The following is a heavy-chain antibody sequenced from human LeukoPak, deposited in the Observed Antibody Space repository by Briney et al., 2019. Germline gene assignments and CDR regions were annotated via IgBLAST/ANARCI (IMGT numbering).Heavy chain of an antibody. CDR3: AKGKRGYYYYGMDV. V-gene: IGHV3-43*02. CDR2: ISGDGGSP. J-gene: IGHJ6*02. Sequence: GGSLRLSCAASGFTFDDYAMHWVRQAPGKGLEWASLISGDGGSPYYADSVKGRFTISRDNSKNSLYLQMNSLRTEDTALYYCAKGKRGYYYYGMDVWGQGTTVTVSS. D-gene: IGHD3-10*01. CDR1: GFTFDDYA.